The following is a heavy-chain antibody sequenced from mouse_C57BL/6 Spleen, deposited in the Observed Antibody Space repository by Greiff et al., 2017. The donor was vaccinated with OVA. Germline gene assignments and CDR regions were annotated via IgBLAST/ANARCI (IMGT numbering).Heavy chain of an antibody. D-gene: IGHD1-1*02. CDR3: ARHEGSYAYAMDY. Sequence: EVKLVESGGDLVKPGGSLKLSCAASGFTFSSYGMSWVRQTPDKRLEWVATISSGGSYTYYPDSVKGRFTISRDNAKNTLYLQMSSLKSEDTAMYYCARHEGSYAYAMDYWGQGTSVTVSS. J-gene: IGHJ4*01. V-gene: IGHV5-6*02. CDR1: GFTFSSYG. CDR2: ISSGGSYT.